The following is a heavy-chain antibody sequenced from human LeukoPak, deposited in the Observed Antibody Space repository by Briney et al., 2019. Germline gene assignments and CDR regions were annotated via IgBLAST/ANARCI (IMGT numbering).Heavy chain of an antibody. D-gene: IGHD2-2*01. Sequence: GASVKVSCKASGYTFTSYDINWVRQAPGQGLEWMGWMNPNSGNTGYAQKFQGRVTITRNTSISTAYMELSSMRSEDTAVYYCARGLVPAAPDAFDYWGQGTLVTVTS. J-gene: IGHJ4*02. CDR3: ARGLVPAAPDAFDY. CDR2: MNPNSGNT. CDR1: GYTFTSYD. V-gene: IGHV1-8*03.